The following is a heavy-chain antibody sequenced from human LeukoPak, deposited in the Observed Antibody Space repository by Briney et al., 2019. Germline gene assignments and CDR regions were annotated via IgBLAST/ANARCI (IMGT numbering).Heavy chain of an antibody. V-gene: IGHV3-74*01. Sequence: GGSLRLSCAASGFTFSSYWMHWVRQAPGKGLVWVSHINTDGSDTSYADSVKGRFTISRDNAKNTLYLQMNTLRAEDTAVYYCAKDRYSRYYFDYWGQGTLVTVSS. CDR2: INTDGSDT. D-gene: IGHD6-13*01. CDR3: AKDRYSRYYFDY. CDR1: GFTFSSYW. J-gene: IGHJ4*02.